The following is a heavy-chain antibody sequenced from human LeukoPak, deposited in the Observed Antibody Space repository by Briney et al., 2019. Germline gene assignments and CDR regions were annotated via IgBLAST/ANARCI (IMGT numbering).Heavy chain of an antibody. V-gene: IGHV4-59*01. CDR3: ARDVTPRIGYSYGYYFDY. J-gene: IGHJ4*02. CDR1: GGSISTYY. CDR2: IYYSGST. D-gene: IGHD5-18*01. Sequence: PSETLSLTCTVSGGSISTYYWSWIRQPPGKGLEWIGYIYYSGSTNYNPSLKSRVTISVDTSRNQFSLKLISVTAADTAVYYCARDVTPRIGYSYGYYFDYWGQGTLVTVSS.